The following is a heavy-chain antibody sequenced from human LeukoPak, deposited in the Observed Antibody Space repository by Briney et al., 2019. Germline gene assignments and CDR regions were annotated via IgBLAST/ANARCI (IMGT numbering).Heavy chain of an antibody. D-gene: IGHD3-22*01. J-gene: IGHJ4*02. CDR2: INTDGSST. CDR1: GFTFSSYW. Sequence: GGSLRLSCAASGFTFSSYWMHWVRQAPGKGLVWVSRINTDGSSTSYADSVKGRFTISRDNAKNTLYLQMNSLRAEDTAVYYCARALFLDSSGYYSHGYWGQGTLVTVSS. CDR3: ARALFLDSSGYYSHGY. V-gene: IGHV3-74*01.